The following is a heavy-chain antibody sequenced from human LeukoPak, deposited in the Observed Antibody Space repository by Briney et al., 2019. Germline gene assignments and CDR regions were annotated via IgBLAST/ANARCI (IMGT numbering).Heavy chain of an antibody. J-gene: IGHJ4*02. V-gene: IGHV3-33*06. Sequence: GTSLRLSCAASGFTFSHYAMHWVRQAPGKGREWVAVIWYDGSHDTYTDSVKGRFTVSRDNFKNALHLQMNSLRVEDTAVYYCAKEGDYCSSSGCHKRGIDYWGQGTLVTVSS. CDR2: IWYDGSHD. CDR1: GFTFSHYA. CDR3: AKEGDYCSSSGCHKRGIDY. D-gene: IGHD2-2*01.